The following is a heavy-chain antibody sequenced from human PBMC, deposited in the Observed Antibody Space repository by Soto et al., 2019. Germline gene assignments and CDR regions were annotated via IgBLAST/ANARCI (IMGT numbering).Heavy chain of an antibody. CDR1: GFTFSDYY. Sequence: GSLRLSCAASGFTFSDYYMSCIRQAPGKGLEWVSYISSSSSYTNYADSVKGRFTISRDNAKNSLYLQMNSLRAEDTAVYYCARACSGSYRDFDYWGQGTLVTVSS. V-gene: IGHV3-11*06. D-gene: IGHD1-26*01. J-gene: IGHJ4*02. CDR3: ARACSGSYRDFDY. CDR2: ISSSSSYT.